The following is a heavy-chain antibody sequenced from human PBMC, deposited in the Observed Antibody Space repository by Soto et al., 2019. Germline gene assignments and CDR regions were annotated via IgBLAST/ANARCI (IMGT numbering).Heavy chain of an antibody. CDR1: GYTFTGYY. J-gene: IGHJ4*02. CDR2: INPNSGGT. Sequence: ASVKVSCKASGYTFTGYYMHWVRQAPGQGLEWMGWINPNSGGTNYAQKFQGRVTMTRDTSISTAYMELSRLRSDDTAVYYCARVRFNSGPLDYWGQGTLVTVPS. CDR3: ARVRFNSGPLDY. V-gene: IGHV1-2*02. D-gene: IGHD5-12*01.